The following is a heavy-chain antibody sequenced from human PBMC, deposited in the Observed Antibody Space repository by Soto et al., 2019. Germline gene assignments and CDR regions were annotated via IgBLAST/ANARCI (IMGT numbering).Heavy chain of an antibody. CDR3: AKGVPGIAVAGTGYFQH. Sequence: PGGSLRLSXAASGFIFSTYSMNWIRQAPGKGLEWVSAISGSGGSTYYADSVKGRFTISRDNSKNTLYLQMNSLRAEDTAVYYCAKGVPGIAVAGTGYFQHWGQGTLVTVSS. V-gene: IGHV3-23*01. J-gene: IGHJ1*01. D-gene: IGHD6-19*01. CDR2: ISGSGGST. CDR1: GFIFSTYS.